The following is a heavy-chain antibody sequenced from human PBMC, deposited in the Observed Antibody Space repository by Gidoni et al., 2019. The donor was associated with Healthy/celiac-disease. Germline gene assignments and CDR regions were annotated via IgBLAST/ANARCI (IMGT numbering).Heavy chain of an antibody. CDR3: AKDTAGSYYDSSGQNDY. CDR2: IRYDGSNK. D-gene: IGHD3-22*01. J-gene: IGHJ4*02. Sequence: QVQLVESGGGGVQPGGSLRLSCSASGFTFSSYGMHWVRQAPGKGLEWVAFIRYDGSNKYYADSVKGRFTISRDNSKNTLYLQMNSLRAEDTAVYYCAKDTAGSYYDSSGQNDYWGQGTLVTVSS. V-gene: IGHV3-30*02. CDR1: GFTFSSYG.